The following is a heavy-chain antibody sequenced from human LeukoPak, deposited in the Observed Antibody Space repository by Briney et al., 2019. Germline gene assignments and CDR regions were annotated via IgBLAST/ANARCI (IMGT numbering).Heavy chain of an antibody. J-gene: IGHJ4*02. CDR3: ATGRLRFLEWFHFDY. CDR1: GYTLTELS. V-gene: IGHV1-24*01. CDR2: FDPEDGET. D-gene: IGHD3-3*01. Sequence: ASVKVSCKVSGYTLTELSMHWVRQAPGKGLEWMGGFDPEDGETIYAQKFQGRVTMTEDTSTDTAYMELSSLRSEGTAVYYCATGRLRFLEWFHFDYWGQGTLVTVSS.